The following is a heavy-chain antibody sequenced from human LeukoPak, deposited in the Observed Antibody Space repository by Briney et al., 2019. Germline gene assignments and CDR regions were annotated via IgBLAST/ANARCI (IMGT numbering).Heavy chain of an antibody. J-gene: IGHJ4*02. CDR1: GGSISSLY. D-gene: IGHD6-19*01. CDR2: ISGSGGST. Sequence: ETLSLTCSVSGGSISSLYWSWIRQPPGKGLEWVSSISGSGGSTYYADSVKGRFTISRDNSKNTLFLQMNSLRAEDTAVYYCAKRAVPGNAFFDNWGQGTLVTVSS. CDR3: AKRAVPGNAFFDN. V-gene: IGHV3-23*01.